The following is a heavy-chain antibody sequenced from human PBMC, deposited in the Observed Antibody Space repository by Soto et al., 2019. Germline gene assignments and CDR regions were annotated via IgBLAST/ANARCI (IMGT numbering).Heavy chain of an antibody. CDR1: GFSLTTSGVG. V-gene: IGHV2-5*02. D-gene: IGHD3-3*01. CDR3: AHRILRTVFGLVTTTAIYFDF. Sequence: QITLNESGPTVVKPAETLTLTCTFSGFSLTTSGVGVGWIRQSPGKAPEWLALIYWDDDKRYSASLKSRLTITKDTSKNQVVLTMASVDPACTATYYCAHRILRTVFGLVTTTAIYFDFWGQGTPVVVSS. J-gene: IGHJ4*02. CDR2: IYWDDDK.